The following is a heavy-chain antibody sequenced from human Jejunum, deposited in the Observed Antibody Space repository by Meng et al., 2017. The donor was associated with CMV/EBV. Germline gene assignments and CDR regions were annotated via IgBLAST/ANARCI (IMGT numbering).Heavy chain of an antibody. Sequence: SCVAYGFTFSNYAMTWVRQAPGKGLEWVSAITDTGRATYYADSVKGRFTLSRDNSRNTLYLQMHSLRVEDTAIYYCAKGSGWYDPWGQGTRVTVSS. CDR2: ITDTGRAT. CDR1: GFTFSNYA. V-gene: IGHV3-23*01. J-gene: IGHJ5*02. D-gene: IGHD6-19*01. CDR3: AKGSGWYDP.